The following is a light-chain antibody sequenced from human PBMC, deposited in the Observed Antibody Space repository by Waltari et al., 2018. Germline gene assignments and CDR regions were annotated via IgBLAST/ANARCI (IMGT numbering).Light chain of an antibody. J-gene: IGLJ1*01. CDR1: SSDIGDYDY. CDR2: DIG. V-gene: IGLV2-14*03. CDR3: CAYTSSSSLGV. Sequence: QSALTQPASVSGSPGQSITISCTGSSSDIGDYDYVSWYQQSPGNAPKLIIYDIGARPSGVSDRFSGSKSGNTASLTISGLQAEDESDYYCCAYTSSSSLGVFGTGTKVTVL.